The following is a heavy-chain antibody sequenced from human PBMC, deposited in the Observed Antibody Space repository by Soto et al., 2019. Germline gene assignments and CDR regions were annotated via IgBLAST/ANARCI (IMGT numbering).Heavy chain of an antibody. CDR1: GFTFSSYG. CDR3: ARDGDGYNTSGFDY. J-gene: IGHJ4*02. Sequence: QVQLVESGGGVVQPGRSLRLSCAASGFTFSSYGMHWVRQAPGKGLEWVAVIWYDGSNKYYADSVKGRFTISRDNSKNTLYLRMNSLRAEDTAVYYCARDGDGYNTSGFDYWGQGTLVTVSS. V-gene: IGHV3-33*01. CDR2: IWYDGSNK. D-gene: IGHD5-12*01.